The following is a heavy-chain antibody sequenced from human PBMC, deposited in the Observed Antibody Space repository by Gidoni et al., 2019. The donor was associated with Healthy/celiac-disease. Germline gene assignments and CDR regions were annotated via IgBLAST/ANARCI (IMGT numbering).Heavy chain of an antibody. D-gene: IGHD2-2*01. CDR3: ARGASCSSTSCYDLYYFDY. CDR2: IYSGGST. Sequence: EVQLVESGGGLIQPGGSLRLSCAASGFTVSSNYMSWVRQAPGKGLEWVSVIYSGGSTYYADSVKGRFTISRDNSKNTLYLQMNSLRAEDTAVYYCARGASCSSTSCYDLYYFDYWGQGTLVTVSS. V-gene: IGHV3-53*01. CDR1: GFTVSSNY. J-gene: IGHJ4*02.